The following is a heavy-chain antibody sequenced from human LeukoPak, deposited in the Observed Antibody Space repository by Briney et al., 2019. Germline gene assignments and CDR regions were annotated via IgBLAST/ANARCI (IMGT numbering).Heavy chain of an antibody. Sequence: GGSLRLSCAASGFTLSSYWMSWVRQAPGKGLEWVANIKQDGSEKNYVDFVKGRFTISRDNAKNSLYLQMNSLRAEDTAVYYCARDPDTSGHYSWFDPWGQGTLVTVSS. V-gene: IGHV3-7*03. J-gene: IGHJ5*02. CDR2: IKQDGSEK. CDR1: GFTLSSYW. CDR3: ARDPDTSGHYSWFDP. D-gene: IGHD3-22*01.